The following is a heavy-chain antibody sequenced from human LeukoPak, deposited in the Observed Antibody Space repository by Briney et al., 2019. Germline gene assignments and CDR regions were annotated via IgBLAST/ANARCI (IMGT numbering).Heavy chain of an antibody. CDR2: ISDSGGTT. D-gene: IGHD3-10*01. CDR1: GFTFGGYA. J-gene: IGHJ4*02. Sequence: GGPLRLSCAASGFTFGGYAMSWVRQAPGKGLEWVSTISDSGGTTYFADSVKGRFTISRDNSKNTLYLQMNSLRVEDTALYYCAKEPTPGGAFYFDSWGQGTLVTVSS. V-gene: IGHV3-23*01. CDR3: AKEPTPGGAFYFDS.